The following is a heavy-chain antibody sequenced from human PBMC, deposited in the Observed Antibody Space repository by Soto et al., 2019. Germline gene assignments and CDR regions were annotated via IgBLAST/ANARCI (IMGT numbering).Heavy chain of an antibody. CDR1: GGSVSNNNYY. CDR3: ARVGSGSYSGAFDI. D-gene: IGHD1-26*01. V-gene: IGHV4-61*01. J-gene: IGHJ3*02. CDR2: IYYSGST. Sequence: PSETLSLTCTVSGGSVSNNNYYWGWIRQPPGKGLEWIGYIYYSGSTNYNPSLKSRVTISVDTSKNQFSLKLSSVTAADTAVYYCARVGSGSYSGAFDIWGQGTMVTVSS.